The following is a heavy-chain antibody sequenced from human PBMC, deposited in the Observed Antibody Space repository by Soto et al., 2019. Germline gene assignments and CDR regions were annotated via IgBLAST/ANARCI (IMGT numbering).Heavy chain of an antibody. J-gene: IGHJ6*03. Sequence: PGGSLRLSCAASGFTFSSYAMSWVHQAPGKGLEWVSAISGSGGSTYYADSVKGRFTISRDNSKNTLYLQMNSLRAEDTAVYYCAKETPTYYYGSGSYYKNYYMDVWGKGTTVTVSS. CDR2: ISGSGGST. CDR1: GFTFSSYA. V-gene: IGHV3-23*01. D-gene: IGHD3-10*01. CDR3: AKETPTYYYGSGSYYKNYYMDV.